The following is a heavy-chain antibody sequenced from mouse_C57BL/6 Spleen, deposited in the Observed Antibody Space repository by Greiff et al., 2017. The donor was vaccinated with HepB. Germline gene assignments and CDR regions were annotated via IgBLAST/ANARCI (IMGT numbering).Heavy chain of an antibody. CDR2: ISSGSSTI. J-gene: IGHJ3*01. CDR3: ASSHYGSSPWFAY. V-gene: IGHV5-17*01. Sequence: EVQLVESGGGLVKPGGSLKLSCAASGFTFSDYGMHWVRQAPEKGLEWVAYISSGSSTIYYADTVKGRFTISRDNAKNTLFLQMTSLRSEDTAMYYCASSHYGSSPWFAYWGQGTLVTVSA. CDR1: GFTFSDYG. D-gene: IGHD1-1*01.